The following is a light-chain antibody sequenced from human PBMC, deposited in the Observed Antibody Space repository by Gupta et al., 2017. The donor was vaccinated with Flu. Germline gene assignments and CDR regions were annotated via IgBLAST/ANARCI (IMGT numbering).Light chain of an antibody. CDR2: RAS. CDR3: HQDHGTWT. J-gene: IGKJ1*01. V-gene: IGKV1-5*03. Sequence: DIQLTQSPATLSASVGDRVTITCRASQSISTWLAWYQQKPGRAPKLIIYRASRGKGGVPFWFSGSGDAKDFTHTSNRRQYEDCDNYYGHQDHGTWTFGQGTMVEI. CDR1: QSISTW.